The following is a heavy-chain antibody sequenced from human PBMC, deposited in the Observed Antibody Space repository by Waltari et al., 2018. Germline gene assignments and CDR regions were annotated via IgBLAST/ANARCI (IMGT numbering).Heavy chain of an antibody. V-gene: IGHV4-59*11. Sequence: QVQLQESGPGLVKPSETLSLTCPVPGGSISSHYWSWIRQPPGKGLEWIGYIYYSGSTNYNPSLKSRVTISVDTSKNQFSLKLSSVTAADTAVYYCARGPYYYDSSGPRGSYNWFDPWGQGTLVTVSS. D-gene: IGHD3-22*01. CDR2: IYYSGST. CDR3: ARGPYYYDSSGPRGSYNWFDP. CDR1: GGSISSHY. J-gene: IGHJ5*02.